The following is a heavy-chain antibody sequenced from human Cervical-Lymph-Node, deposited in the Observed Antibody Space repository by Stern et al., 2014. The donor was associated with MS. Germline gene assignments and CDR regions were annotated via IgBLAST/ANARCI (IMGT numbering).Heavy chain of an antibody. CDR2: IFADGSRT. CDR3: ASLCLDRPADLYSYGLDV. V-gene: IGHV3-74*01. CDR1: GFTFSNYW. Sequence: EVQLVESGGGSVHPGGSLRLSCEASGFTFSNYWMNWVRQAPGKGLVWVSRIFADGSRTNYADSVKGRFTLSRANSNETLNQQLHSLRVKDPAVYYGASLCLDRPADLYSYGLDVWGQGTTFTVSS. J-gene: IGHJ6*02. D-gene: IGHD3-9*01.